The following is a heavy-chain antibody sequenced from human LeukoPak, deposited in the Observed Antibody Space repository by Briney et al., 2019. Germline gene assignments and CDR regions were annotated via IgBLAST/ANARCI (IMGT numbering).Heavy chain of an antibody. CDR2: INHSGST. CDR1: GGSFSGYY. Sequence: SETLSLTCAVYGGSFSGYYWSWIRQPPGKGLEWIGEINHSGSTNYNPSLKSRVTISVDTSKNQFSLKLSSVTAADTAVYYCARGSATVTPYGMDVWGQGTTVTVSS. CDR3: ARGSATVTPYGMDV. D-gene: IGHD4-17*01. J-gene: IGHJ6*02. V-gene: IGHV4-34*01.